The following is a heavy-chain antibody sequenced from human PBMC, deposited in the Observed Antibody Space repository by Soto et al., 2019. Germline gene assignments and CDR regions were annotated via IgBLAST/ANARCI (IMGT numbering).Heavy chain of an antibody. CDR2: TYYRSKWYN. D-gene: IGHD2-2*02. V-gene: IGHV6-1*01. Sequence: SETLSLTCAISGDSVSSNSAAWNWIRQSPSRGLEWLGRTYYRSKWYNDYAVSVKSRITINPDTSKNQFSLQLNSVTPEDTAVYYCARDKDIAVVPAAIRAYYYYGIDVWGQGTTVTRLL. CDR3: ARDKDIAVVPAAIRAYYYYGIDV. CDR1: GDSVSSNSAA. J-gene: IGHJ6*02.